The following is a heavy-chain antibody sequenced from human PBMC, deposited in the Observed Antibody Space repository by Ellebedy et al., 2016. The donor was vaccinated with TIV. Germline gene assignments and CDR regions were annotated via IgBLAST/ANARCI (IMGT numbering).Heavy chain of an antibody. V-gene: IGHV1-18*04. CDR2: ISAYNGNT. CDR1: GYTFTSYG. Sequence: AASVKVSCKTSGYTFTSYGISWARQAPGQGLEWMGWISAYNGNTNYAQMLQGRVTMTTDTFTSNAYMELRSLRSDDTAVYYCARYCNSTTCSNWFDPWGQGTLVTVSS. D-gene: IGHD2-2*01. J-gene: IGHJ5*02. CDR3: ARYCNSTTCSNWFDP.